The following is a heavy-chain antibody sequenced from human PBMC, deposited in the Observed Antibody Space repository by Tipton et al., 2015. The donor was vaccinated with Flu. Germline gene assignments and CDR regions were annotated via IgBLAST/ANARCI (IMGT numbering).Heavy chain of an antibody. V-gene: IGHV3-48*03. CDR1: GFSLSSYW. D-gene: IGHD3-16*02. J-gene: IGHJ4*02. CDR3: TRGFIRLCDY. Sequence: SLRLSFAASGFSLSSYWITWVRQAPGKGLEWVSHITPSGSTKYYADAVRGRFTISRDNAKNSLYLQMNSLGAEDTAVYYCTRGFIRLCDYWGQGTLVTVSS. CDR2: ITPSGSTK.